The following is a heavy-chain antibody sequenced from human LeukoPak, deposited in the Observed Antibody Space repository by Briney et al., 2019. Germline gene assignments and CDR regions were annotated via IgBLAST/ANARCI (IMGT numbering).Heavy chain of an antibody. Sequence: GESLKISCKGSRYGFNSYWIGWVRQMPGKGLEWMGIIYPGDSDTRYSPSFQGQVTISADQSIDTAYLQWSSLKASDTAMYYCARKYCRSSSCYVAFDYWGQGTLVTVSS. CDR1: RYGFNSYW. CDR2: IYPGDSDT. J-gene: IGHJ4*02. V-gene: IGHV5-51*01. D-gene: IGHD2-2*01. CDR3: ARKYCRSSSCYVAFDY.